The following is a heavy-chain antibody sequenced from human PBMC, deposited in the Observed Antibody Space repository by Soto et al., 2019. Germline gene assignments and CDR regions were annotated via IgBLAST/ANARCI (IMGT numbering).Heavy chain of an antibody. D-gene: IGHD6-19*01. J-gene: IGHJ3*02. CDR1: GFTFSSYA. V-gene: IGHV3-30-3*01. CDR2: ISYDGSNK. CDR3: AREYSSGDDAFDI. Sequence: PGGSLRLSCAASGFTFSSYAMHWVRQAPGKGLEWVAVISYDGSNKYYADSVKGRFTISRDNSKNTLYLQMNSLRAEDAAVYYCAREYSSGDDAFDIWGQGTMVTVSS.